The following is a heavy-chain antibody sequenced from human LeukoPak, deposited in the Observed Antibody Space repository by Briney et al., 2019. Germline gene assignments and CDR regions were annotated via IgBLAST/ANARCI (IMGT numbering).Heavy chain of an antibody. J-gene: IGHJ4*02. CDR3: ARAQGAMDLDY. Sequence: ASVKVSCKASGYTFTSYYMHWVRQAPGQGLEWMGWMNPNSGNTGYAQKFQGRVTMTRNTSISTAYMELSSLRSEDTAVYYCARAQGAMDLDYWGQGTLVTVSS. D-gene: IGHD5-18*01. CDR1: GYTFTSYY. V-gene: IGHV1-8*02. CDR2: MNPNSGNT.